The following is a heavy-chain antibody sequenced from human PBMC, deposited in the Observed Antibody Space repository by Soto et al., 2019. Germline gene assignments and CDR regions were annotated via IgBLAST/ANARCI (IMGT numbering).Heavy chain of an antibody. CDR3: ARDGLLGYCSSTSCYNYFDY. CDR1: GYTFTSYG. V-gene: IGHV1-18*04. Sequence: QVQLVQSGAEVKKPGASVKVSCKASGYTFTSYGISWVRQAPGQGLEWMGWISAYNGNTNYAQKLQGRVTMTTDTSTSTAYMELRSLRSDDTAVYYCARDGLLGYCSSTSCYNYFDYWGQGTLVTVSS. D-gene: IGHD2-2*02. CDR2: ISAYNGNT. J-gene: IGHJ4*02.